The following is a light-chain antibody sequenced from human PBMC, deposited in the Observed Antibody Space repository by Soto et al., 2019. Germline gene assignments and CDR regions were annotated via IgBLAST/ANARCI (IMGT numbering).Light chain of an antibody. Sequence: QSVLTQPASVSGSPGQSITISCTGTGSDVGGYNYVSWYQQHPGKAPKLMIYDVSNRPSGVSNRFSGSKSGNTASLTISGLQAEDEADYYCSSYTSSSTRVFGTGTKVTVL. CDR3: SSYTSSSTRV. CDR1: GSDVGGYNY. CDR2: DVS. V-gene: IGLV2-14*01. J-gene: IGLJ1*01.